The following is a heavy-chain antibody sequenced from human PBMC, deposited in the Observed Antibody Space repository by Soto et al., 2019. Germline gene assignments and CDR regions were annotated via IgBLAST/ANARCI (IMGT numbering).Heavy chain of an antibody. CDR2: ISGSGGST. CDR1: GFTFSSYA. D-gene: IGHD6-13*01. CDR3: AKDLAGKSSPSLNYYYYGMDV. J-gene: IGHJ6*02. V-gene: IGHV3-23*01. Sequence: PGGSLRLSCAASGFTFSSYAMSWVRQAPGKGLEWVSAISGSGGSTYYADSVKGRFTISRDNSKNTLYLQMNSLRAEDTAVYYCAKDLAGKSSPSLNYYYYGMDVWGQGTTVTVSS.